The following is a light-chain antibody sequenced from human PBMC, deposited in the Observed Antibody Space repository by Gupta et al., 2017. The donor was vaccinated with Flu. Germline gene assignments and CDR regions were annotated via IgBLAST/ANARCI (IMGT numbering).Light chain of an antibody. CDR3: QQYVSSPGT. CDR2: GAS. Sequence: EIVLTQSPGTLSLSPGERATLSCRASQSVSSSYLAWYQQKPGQAPRLLIYGASSRATGIPDRFSGSGSGTDFTLTISRLEPEDFAVYYCQQYVSSPGTFGQGTKVETK. V-gene: IGKV3-20*01. J-gene: IGKJ1*01. CDR1: QSVSSSY.